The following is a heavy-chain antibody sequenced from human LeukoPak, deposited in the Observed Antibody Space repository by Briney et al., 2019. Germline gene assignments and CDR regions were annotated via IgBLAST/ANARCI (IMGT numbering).Heavy chain of an antibody. J-gene: IGHJ1*01. Sequence: GASVKVSCKASGGTFSSYAISWVRQAPGQGLEWMGGIIPIFGTANYAQKFQGRVTITTDESTSTAYMELSSLRSEDTAVYYCARLGVAGDPSSAEYLQHWGQGTLVTVSS. CDR2: IIPIFGTA. CDR1: GGTFSSYA. CDR3: ARLGVAGDPSSAEYLQH. D-gene: IGHD6-19*01. V-gene: IGHV1-69*05.